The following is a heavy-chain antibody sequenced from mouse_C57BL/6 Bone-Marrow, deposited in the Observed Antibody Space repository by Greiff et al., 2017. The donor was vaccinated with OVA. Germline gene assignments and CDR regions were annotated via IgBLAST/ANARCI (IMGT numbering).Heavy chain of an antibody. CDR1: GYTFTDYY. CDR3: ARSGRYYAMDD. CDR2: INPYNGGT. Sequence: VQLKQSGPVLVKPGASVKMSCKASGYTFTDYYMNWVKQSHGKSLEWIGVINPYNGGTSYNQKFKGKATLTVDKSSSTAYMELNSLTSEDSAVYYCARSGRYYAMDDWGQGTSVTVSS. J-gene: IGHJ4*01. V-gene: IGHV1-19*01. D-gene: IGHD3-1*01.